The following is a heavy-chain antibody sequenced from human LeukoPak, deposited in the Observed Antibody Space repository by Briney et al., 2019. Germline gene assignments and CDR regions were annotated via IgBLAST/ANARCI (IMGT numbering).Heavy chain of an antibody. Sequence: PGGSLRLSCAASGFTFNDFAMTWVRQAPGKGLEWVSSISSSSSYIYYADSVKGRFTISRDNAKNSLYLQMNSLRAEDTAVYYCARDGSSWSDWFDPWGQGTLVTVSS. CDR2: ISSSSSYI. CDR3: ARDGSSWSDWFDP. D-gene: IGHD6-13*01. J-gene: IGHJ5*02. CDR1: GFTFNDFA. V-gene: IGHV3-21*01.